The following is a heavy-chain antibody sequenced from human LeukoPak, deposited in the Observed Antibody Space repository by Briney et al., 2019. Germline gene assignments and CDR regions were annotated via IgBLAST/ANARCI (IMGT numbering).Heavy chain of an antibody. CDR1: GGSISSYY. Sequence: SETLSLTCTVSGGSISSYYWSWIRQPPGKGLEWIGYIYYSGSTNYNPSLKSRVTTSVDTSKNQFSLKLSSVTAADTAVYYCARHAASVVVPAAIAGILSGMDVWGQGITVTVSS. CDR3: ARHAASVVVPAAIAGILSGMDV. D-gene: IGHD2-2*01. CDR2: IYYSGST. V-gene: IGHV4-59*08. J-gene: IGHJ6*02.